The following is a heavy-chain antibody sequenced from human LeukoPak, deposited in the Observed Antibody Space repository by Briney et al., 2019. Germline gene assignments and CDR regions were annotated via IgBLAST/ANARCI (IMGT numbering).Heavy chain of an antibody. V-gene: IGHV3-15*01. D-gene: IGHD6-13*01. CDR3: TTDRDSSSWGVVDY. Sequence: PGGSLRLSCAASGFTFSNAWMSWVRQAPGKGLEWVGRIKSKTDGGTTDYAAPVKGRFTISRDDSKNTLYLQMNSLKTEDTAVYYCTTDRDSSSWGVVDYWGQGTLVTVSS. CDR1: GFTFSNAW. J-gene: IGHJ4*02. CDR2: IKSKTDGGTT.